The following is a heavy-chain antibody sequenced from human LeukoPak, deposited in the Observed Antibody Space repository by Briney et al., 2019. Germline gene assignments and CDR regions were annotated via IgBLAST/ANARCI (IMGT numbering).Heavy chain of an antibody. V-gene: IGHV1-69*13. J-gene: IGHJ6*02. CDR2: IIPIFGTA. CDR1: GYTFTSYG. CDR3: AREGSQPFYGMDV. Sequence: SVKVSCKASGYTFTSYGISWVRQAPGQGLGWMGGIIPIFGTANYAQKFQGRVTITADESTSTAYMELSSLRSEDTAVYYCAREGSQPFYGMDVWGQGTTVTVSS. D-gene: IGHD3-10*01.